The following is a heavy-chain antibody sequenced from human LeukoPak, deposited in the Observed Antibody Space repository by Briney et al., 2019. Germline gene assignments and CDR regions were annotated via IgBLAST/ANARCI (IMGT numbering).Heavy chain of an antibody. J-gene: IGHJ5*02. CDR2: ITGNGDKT. D-gene: IGHD2/OR15-2a*01. Sequence: PGGSLRLSCAASGFTLSGFSMHWIRQAPGRGLEYVSAITGNGDKTFYTDSVRGRFTIFRDNSKNTLFLQMGSLRGEDTALYFCARIGMENFYDLWGQGTLVTVSS. V-gene: IGHV3-64*02. CDR3: ARIGMENFYDL. CDR1: GFTLSGFS.